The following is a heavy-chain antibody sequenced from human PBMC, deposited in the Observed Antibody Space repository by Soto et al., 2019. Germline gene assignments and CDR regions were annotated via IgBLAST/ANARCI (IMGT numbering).Heavy chain of an antibody. Sequence: QITLKESGQTLVKPTQILTLTCTSSGFSLTTRGVGVGWIRQPPGEALEWLALIYCDDDERYSPSLRSRLTITKDTSKNQVVITMTNMEPVDTGTYYCAHSYSSSPDDGFDVWGQGTRVTVSS. V-gene: IGHV2-5*02. J-gene: IGHJ3*01. D-gene: IGHD6-6*01. CDR1: GFSLTTRGVG. CDR2: IYCDDDE. CDR3: AHSYSSSPDDGFDV.